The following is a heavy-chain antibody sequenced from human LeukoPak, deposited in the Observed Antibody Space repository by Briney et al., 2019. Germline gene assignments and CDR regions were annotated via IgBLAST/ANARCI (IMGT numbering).Heavy chain of an antibody. V-gene: IGHV1-2*02. D-gene: IGHD6-19*01. J-gene: IGHJ4*02. CDR3: ASERIAVAGPDY. CDR2: INPNSGGT. Sequence: ASVKVSCKASGYTFTGYYMHWVRQAPGQGLEWLGWINPNSGGTNYAQKFQGRVTMTRDTSISTAYMELSRLRSDDTAVYYCASERIAVAGPDYWGPGTLVTVSS. CDR1: GYTFTGYY.